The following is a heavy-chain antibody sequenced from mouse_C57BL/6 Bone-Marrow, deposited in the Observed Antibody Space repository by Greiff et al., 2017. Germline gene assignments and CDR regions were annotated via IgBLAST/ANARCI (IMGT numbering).Heavy chain of an antibody. CDR1: GYTFTDYY. CDR3: ARWLPVAY. J-gene: IGHJ3*01. V-gene: IGHV1-26*01. CDR2: INPNNGGT. Sequence: EVKLMESGPELVKPGASVKISCKASGYTFTDYYMNWVKQSHGKSLEWIGDINPNNGGTSYNQKFKGKATLTVDKSSSTTYVERRSLTSADAAVYYCARWLPVAYWGQGTLVTVSA. D-gene: IGHD2-2*01.